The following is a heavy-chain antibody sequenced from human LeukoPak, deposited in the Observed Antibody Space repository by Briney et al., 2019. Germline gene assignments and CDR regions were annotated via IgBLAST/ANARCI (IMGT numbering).Heavy chain of an antibody. D-gene: IGHD2-2*01. CDR2: INTNTGNP. CDR3: ARYCSSTSCYSWFDP. Sequence: ASVKVPCKASGYTFTSYAMNWVRQAPGQGLEWMGWINTNTGNPTYAQGFTGRFVFSLDTSVSTAYLQICSLKAEDTAVYYCARYCSSTSCYSWFDPWGQGTLVTVSS. CDR1: GYTFTSYA. J-gene: IGHJ5*02. V-gene: IGHV7-4-1*01.